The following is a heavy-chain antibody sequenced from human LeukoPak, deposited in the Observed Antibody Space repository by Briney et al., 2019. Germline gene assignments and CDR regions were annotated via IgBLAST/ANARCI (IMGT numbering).Heavy chain of an antibody. J-gene: IGHJ4*02. CDR3: ARDVRNYYGSGTYYGYFDY. V-gene: IGHV3-66*01. D-gene: IGHD3-10*01. Sequence: GGFLRLSCAASGFTLSRNQMSWVRPGSGEGLEWVSIIFNGGSTYYAVSVKGRFTISRDNSKNTLYLQMNSLRAEDTAVYYCARDVRNYYGSGTYYGYFDYWGQGTLVTVSS. CDR2: IFNGGST. CDR1: GFTLSRNQ.